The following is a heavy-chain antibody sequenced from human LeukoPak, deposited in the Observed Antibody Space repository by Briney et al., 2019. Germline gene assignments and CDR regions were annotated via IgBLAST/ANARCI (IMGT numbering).Heavy chain of an antibody. CDR1: GGSISSSSYY. CDR3: ATRGYVWGSYRYFDY. Sequence: SETLSLTCTVSGGSISSSSYYWGWIRQPPGKGLEWIGSIYYSGSTYYNPSLKSRVTIPVDTSKNQFSLKLSSVTAADTAVYYCATRGYVWGSYRYFDYWGQGTLVTVSS. CDR2: IYYSGST. D-gene: IGHD3-16*02. J-gene: IGHJ4*02. V-gene: IGHV4-39*01.